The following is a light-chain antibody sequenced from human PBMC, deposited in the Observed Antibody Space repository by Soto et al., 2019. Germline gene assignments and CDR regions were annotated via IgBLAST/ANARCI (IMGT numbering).Light chain of an antibody. CDR2: EVS. CDR3: SSYTTTTWV. J-gene: IGLJ3*02. V-gene: IGLV2-14*01. Sequence: QSVLTQPASVSGSPGQSITISCTGTSSDVGGYNYVSWYQQHPGKAPKLMIFEVSNRPSGVSNRFSGPKSGNTASLTISGLQAEDEADYYCSSYTTTTWVFGGGTKLTVL. CDR1: SSDVGGYNY.